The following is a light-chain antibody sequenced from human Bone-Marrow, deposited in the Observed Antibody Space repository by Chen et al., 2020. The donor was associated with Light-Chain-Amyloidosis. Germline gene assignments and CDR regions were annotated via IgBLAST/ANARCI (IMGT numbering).Light chain of an antibody. CDR1: DLPTKY. CDR3: QSADSSGTYEVT. Sequence: SYELTQPPSVSVSPGQTARITCSGDDLPTKYAYWYQQKPVQAPVLVIHRDTERPSGISERFSGSSSGTTATLTISGVQAEDEADYHCQSADSSGTYEVTFGGGTKLTVL. V-gene: IGLV3-25*03. CDR2: RDT. J-gene: IGLJ2*01.